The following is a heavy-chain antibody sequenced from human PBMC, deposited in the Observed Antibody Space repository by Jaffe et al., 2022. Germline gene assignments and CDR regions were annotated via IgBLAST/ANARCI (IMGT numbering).Heavy chain of an antibody. D-gene: IGHD6-19*01. Sequence: QVQLVESGGGVVQPGGSLRLSCAASGFTFSSYGMHWVRQVPGKGLEWVAFIRYDGSNKYYGDSVKGRFTISRDTSKNTLFLQMNGLRAEDTAVYYCAKDGDIGYSTGWYGADYFDYWGQGTLVTVSS. J-gene: IGHJ4*02. CDR2: IRYDGSNK. CDR3: AKDGDIGYSTGWYGADYFDY. CDR1: GFTFSSYG. V-gene: IGHV3-30*02.